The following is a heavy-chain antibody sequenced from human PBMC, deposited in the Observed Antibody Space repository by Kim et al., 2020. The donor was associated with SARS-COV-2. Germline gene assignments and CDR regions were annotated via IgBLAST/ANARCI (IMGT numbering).Heavy chain of an antibody. CDR1: GFTFDDYT. J-gene: IGHJ6*02. V-gene: IGHV3-43*01. Sequence: GGSPRLSCAASGFTFDDYTMHWVRQAPGKGLEWVSLISWDGGSTYYADSVKGRFTISRDNSKNSLYLQMNSLRTEDTALYYCAKDREGKRVATKLYYYYGMDVWGQGTTVTVSS. CDR2: ISWDGGST. D-gene: IGHD5-12*01. CDR3: AKDREGKRVATKLYYYYGMDV.